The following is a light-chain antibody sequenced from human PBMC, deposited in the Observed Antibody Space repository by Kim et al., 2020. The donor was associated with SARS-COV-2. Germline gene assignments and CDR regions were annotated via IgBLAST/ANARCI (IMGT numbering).Light chain of an antibody. CDR2: LNSDGSH. CDR3: QTWGTGIRV. CDR1: RWHRSYA. V-gene: IGLV4-69*01. Sequence: SVKITRPLSRWHRSYAIAWHQQQPEKGPRYLMKLNSDGSHSKGDGIPDRFSGSSSGAERYLTISSLQSEDEADYYCQTWGTGIRVFGGGTQLTVL. J-gene: IGLJ3*02.